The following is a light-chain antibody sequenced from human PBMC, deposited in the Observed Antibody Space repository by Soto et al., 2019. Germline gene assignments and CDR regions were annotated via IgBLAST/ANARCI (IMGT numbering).Light chain of an antibody. CDR3: QQYGTSPRT. J-gene: IGKJ1*01. CDR2: GTS. Sequence: TQSPSTLSASVGDRVTITCRASRSIINWLAWYQQKPGQAPRLLISGTSTRATGIPDRFSGSGSGTDFTLTIFRLEPEDFALYFCQQYGTSPRTFGQGTKVEIK. CDR1: RSIINW. V-gene: IGKV3-20*01.